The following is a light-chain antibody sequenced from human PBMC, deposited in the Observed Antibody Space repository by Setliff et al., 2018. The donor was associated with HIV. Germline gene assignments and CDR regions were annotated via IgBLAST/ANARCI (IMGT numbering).Light chain of an antibody. J-gene: IGLJ1*01. Sequence: QSVLTQPPSASGSPGQSVTISCTGTSSDVGGYNYVSWYQQHPGKAPKLMIYDVSKRPSGVSNRFSGSKSGNTASLTISGLQAEDEADYYCNSCTIRSTLGSFGTGTKVTVL. CDR1: SSDVGGYNY. CDR2: DVS. V-gene: IGLV2-14*01. CDR3: NSCTIRSTLGS.